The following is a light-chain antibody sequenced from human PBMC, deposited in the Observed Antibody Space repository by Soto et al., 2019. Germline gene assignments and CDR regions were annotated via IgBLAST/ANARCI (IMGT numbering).Light chain of an antibody. J-gene: IGKJ2*01. V-gene: IGKV3-20*01. Sequence: EIVLTQSPGTLSLSPGERATLSCRASQSIGSTYLAWFQQKPGQSPRLLIYAASSRATGIPDRFSGSGSGTDFTLTISRLEPEDFAVYYCQQYGSPPNTFGQGTKLQIK. CDR1: QSIGSTY. CDR3: QQYGSPPNT. CDR2: AAS.